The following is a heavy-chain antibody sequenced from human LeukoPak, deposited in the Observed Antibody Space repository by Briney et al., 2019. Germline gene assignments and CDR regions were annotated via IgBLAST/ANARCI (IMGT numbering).Heavy chain of an antibody. CDR3: ARDRLGDYDHSGYYDK. J-gene: IGHJ4*02. D-gene: IGHD3-22*01. Sequence: SGGSLRLPCAAPGFTFSDYYMSWIRQAPGKGLEWISYICDSGRTIYYADSVKGRFTISRDNAKNSVYLQMNNLGAEDTAVYYCARDRLGDYDHSGYYDKWGQGTLVTVSS. CDR1: GFTFSDYY. CDR2: ICDSGRTI. V-gene: IGHV3-11*01.